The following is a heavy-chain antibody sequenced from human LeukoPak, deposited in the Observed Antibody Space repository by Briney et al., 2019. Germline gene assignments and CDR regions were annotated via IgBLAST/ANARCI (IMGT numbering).Heavy chain of an antibody. J-gene: IGHJ4*02. Sequence: SETLSLTCTVSGGSMSNYYWSWIRQPAGKRLEWIGRIYSSGSLDYNPSLKGRVTISLDTSTNQFSLKLTSVTAADTAVYYCARGLSDVYWGQGTLVTVSS. CDR3: ARGLSDVY. CDR2: IYSSGSL. CDR1: GGSMSNYY. V-gene: IGHV4-4*07.